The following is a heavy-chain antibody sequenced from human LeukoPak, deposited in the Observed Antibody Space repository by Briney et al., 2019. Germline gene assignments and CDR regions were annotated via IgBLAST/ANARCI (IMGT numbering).Heavy chain of an antibody. CDR3: ARGFDYDILTALDC. Sequence: GASVKVSCKASGYTFTGYYMHWVRQAPGQGLEWMGWINPNSGGTNYAQKFQGRVTMTRDMSISTAYMEFSSLTSDDTAMFYCARGFDYDILTALDCWGQGTLVTVSS. CDR2: INPNSGGT. CDR1: GYTFTGYY. J-gene: IGHJ4*02. D-gene: IGHD3-9*01. V-gene: IGHV1-2*02.